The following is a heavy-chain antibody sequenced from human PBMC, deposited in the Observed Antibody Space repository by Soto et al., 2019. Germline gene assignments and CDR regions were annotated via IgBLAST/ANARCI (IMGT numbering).Heavy chain of an antibody. Sequence: QVQLVESGGGVVQPGRSLRLSSAASGFTFSSYAMHWVRQAPGKRLEWVAVISYDGSNKYYADSVKGRFTISRDNSKNTLYLQMNSLRAEDTAVYYCARDRYWAGDRGGKIDYWGQGTLVTVSS. CDR2: ISYDGSNK. CDR3: ARDRYWAGDRGGKIDY. J-gene: IGHJ4*02. D-gene: IGHD7-27*01. CDR1: GFTFSSYA. V-gene: IGHV3-30-3*01.